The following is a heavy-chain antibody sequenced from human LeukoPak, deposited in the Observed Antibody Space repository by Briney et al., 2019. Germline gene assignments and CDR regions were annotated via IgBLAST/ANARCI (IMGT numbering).Heavy chain of an antibody. J-gene: IGHJ4*02. CDR2: ISYDGSNK. D-gene: IGHD1-1*01. Sequence: GGSLRLSCAASGFTFSSYAMHWVRQAPGKGLEWVAVISYDGSNKYYADSVKGRFTISRDNSKNTLYLQMNSLRAEDTAVYYCATQRGPRPYYFDYWGQGTLVTVPS. V-gene: IGHV3-30-3*01. CDR3: ATQRGPRPYYFDY. CDR1: GFTFSSYA.